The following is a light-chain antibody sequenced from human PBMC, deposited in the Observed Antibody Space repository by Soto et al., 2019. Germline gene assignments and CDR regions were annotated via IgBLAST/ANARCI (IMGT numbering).Light chain of an antibody. CDR1: SSDVGGYNY. CDR2: EVN. Sequence: QSALAQPPSASGSPGQSVAISCTGTSSDVGGYNYVSWYQQHPGKAPKLMIYEVNKRPSGVPDRFSGSKSGNTAYLTVYGLEAQDDDDYYCSSYAGSSNVFGTRTKVTVL. CDR3: SSYAGSSNV. V-gene: IGLV2-8*01. J-gene: IGLJ1*01.